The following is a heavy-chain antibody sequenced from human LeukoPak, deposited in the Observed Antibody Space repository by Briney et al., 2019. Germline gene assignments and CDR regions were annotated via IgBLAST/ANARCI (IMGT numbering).Heavy chain of an antibody. D-gene: IGHD3-3*01. J-gene: IGHJ5*02. CDR3: ARDRTGSLEWSYDP. CDR1: GYTFTSYG. V-gene: IGHV1-18*01. Sequence: ASVKVSCKASGYTFTSYGISWVRQAPGQGLEWMGWISAYNGNTNYAQKLQGRVTMTTDTSTSTAYMELRSLRSDDTAVYYCARDRTGSLEWSYDPWGQGTLVTVSS. CDR2: ISAYNGNT.